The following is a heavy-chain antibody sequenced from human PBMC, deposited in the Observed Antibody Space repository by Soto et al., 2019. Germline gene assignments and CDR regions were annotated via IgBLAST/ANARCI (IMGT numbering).Heavy chain of an antibody. D-gene: IGHD1-26*01. J-gene: IGHJ6*02. CDR2: ISAYNGNT. V-gene: IGHV1-18*01. CDR3: ARDGRDGGRYSGSYYYYYGMDV. Sequence: ASVKVSCKASGYTFTSYGISWVRQAPGQGLEWMGWISAYNGNTNYAQKLQGRVTMTTDTSTSTAYMELRSLRSDDTAVYYCARDGRDGGRYSGSYYYYYGMDVWGQGTTVTVSS. CDR1: GYTFTSYG.